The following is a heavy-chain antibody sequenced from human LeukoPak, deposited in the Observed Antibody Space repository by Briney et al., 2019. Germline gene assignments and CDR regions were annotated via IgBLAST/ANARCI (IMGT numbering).Heavy chain of an antibody. Sequence: GGSLRLSCAASGFTVSSNYMSWVRQAPGKGLEWVSVIYSGGSTYYADSVKGRFTISRDNSKNTLYLQMNSLRAEDTAVYYCAKDAGGSGSYFGYWGQGTLVTVSS. CDR1: GFTVSSNY. D-gene: IGHD3-10*01. CDR2: IYSGGST. J-gene: IGHJ4*02. V-gene: IGHV3-66*01. CDR3: AKDAGGSGSYFGY.